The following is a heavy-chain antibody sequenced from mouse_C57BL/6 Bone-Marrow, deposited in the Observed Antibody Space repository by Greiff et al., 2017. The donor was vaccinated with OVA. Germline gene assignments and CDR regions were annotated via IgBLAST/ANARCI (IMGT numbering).Heavy chain of an antibody. V-gene: IGHV1-82*01. CDR2: IYPGDGDT. Sequence: QVQLKQSGPELVKPGASVKISCKASGYAFSSSWMNWVKQRPGKGLEWIGRIYPGDGDTNYNGKFKGKATLTADKSSSTAYMQLSSLTSEDSAVYFCARSLYYYGSSYGWYFDVWGTGTTVTVSS. CDR3: ARSLYYYGSSYGWYFDV. D-gene: IGHD1-1*01. CDR1: GYAFSSSW. J-gene: IGHJ1*03.